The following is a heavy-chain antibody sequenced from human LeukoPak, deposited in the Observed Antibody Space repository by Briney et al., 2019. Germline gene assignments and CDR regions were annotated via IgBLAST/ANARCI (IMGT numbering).Heavy chain of an antibody. CDR1: GFTFSDYY. Sequence: GGSLRLSCAASGFTFSDYYMSWIRQAPGKGLEWVSYISSSGSTIYYADSVKGRFTISRDNSKNTLYLQMNSLRAEDTAVYYCAKSPFEVGSLIYYWGQGTLVTVSS. D-gene: IGHD3/OR15-3a*01. CDR3: AKSPFEVGSLIYY. J-gene: IGHJ4*02. CDR2: ISSSGSTI. V-gene: IGHV3-11*01.